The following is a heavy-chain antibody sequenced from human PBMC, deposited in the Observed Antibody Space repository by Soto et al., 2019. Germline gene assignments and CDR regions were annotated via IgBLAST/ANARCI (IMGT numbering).Heavy chain of an antibody. CDR1: GDSVSSNSAA. V-gene: IGHV6-1*01. CDR2: TYYRSKWYN. Sequence: PSQTLSLTCAISGDSVSSNSAAWNWIRQSPSRGLEWLGRTYYRSKWYNDYAVSVKSRITINPDTSKNQSSLQLNSVTPEDTAVYYCARFEYSSSSGYYYYYYGMDVWGQGTTVTVSS. D-gene: IGHD6-6*01. CDR3: ARFEYSSSSGYYYYYYGMDV. J-gene: IGHJ6*02.